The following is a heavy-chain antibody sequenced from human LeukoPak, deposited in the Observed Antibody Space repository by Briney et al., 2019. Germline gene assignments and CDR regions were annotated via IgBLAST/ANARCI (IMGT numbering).Heavy chain of an antibody. Sequence: GGSLRLSCAASGFTFSSYGRSWVRQAPGKGLEWVAVIYYSGSNKYYADSEKGRFTISRDNSKNTLYLQMYRLRAAHTAVYNSAKEGYNDSCMDVWGQGTTVTVSS. J-gene: IGHJ6*02. CDR1: GFTFSSYG. V-gene: IGHV3-30*18. CDR3: AKEGYNDSCMDV. CDR2: IYYSGSNK.